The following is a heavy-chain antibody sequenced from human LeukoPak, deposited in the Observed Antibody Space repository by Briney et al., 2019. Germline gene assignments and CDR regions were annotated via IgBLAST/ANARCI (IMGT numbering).Heavy chain of an antibody. CDR1: GYTFTGYY. D-gene: IGHD1-26*01. Sequence: ASVKVSCKASGYTFTGYYMHWVRQAPGQGLEWMGWINPNSGGTNYAQKFQGWVTMTRDTSISTAYMELSRLRSDDTAVYYCARVGRSGSYYSAFDIWGQGTMVTVSS. CDR3: ARVGRSGSYYSAFDI. V-gene: IGHV1-2*04. J-gene: IGHJ3*02. CDR2: INPNSGGT.